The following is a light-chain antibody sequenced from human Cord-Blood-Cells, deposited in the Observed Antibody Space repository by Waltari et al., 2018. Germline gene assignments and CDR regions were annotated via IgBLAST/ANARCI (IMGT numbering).Light chain of an antibody. CDR1: SSNIRSNT. CDR2: SNN. J-gene: IGLJ3*02. V-gene: IGLV1-44*01. CDR3: AAWDDSLNGPV. Sequence: QSVLTQPPSASGTPGQRVPIPFSGTSSNIRSNTLNWYQQLPGTAPKLLIYSNNQRPSGVPDRFSGSKSGTSASLAISGLQSEDEADYYCAAWDDSLNGPVFGGGTKLTVL.